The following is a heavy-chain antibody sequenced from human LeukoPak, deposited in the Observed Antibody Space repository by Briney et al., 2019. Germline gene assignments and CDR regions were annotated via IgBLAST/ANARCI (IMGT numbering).Heavy chain of an antibody. V-gene: IGHV3-21*01. J-gene: IGHJ4*02. D-gene: IGHD6-25*01. Sequence: GGSLRLSCAASGFTFSSYSMNWVRQAPGKRLEWVSSISSSSSYIYYADSVKGRFTISRDSAKNSLYLQMNSLRAEDTAVYYCAREAGSGNFDYWGQGTLVTVSS. CDR1: GFTFSSYS. CDR2: ISSSSSYI. CDR3: AREAGSGNFDY.